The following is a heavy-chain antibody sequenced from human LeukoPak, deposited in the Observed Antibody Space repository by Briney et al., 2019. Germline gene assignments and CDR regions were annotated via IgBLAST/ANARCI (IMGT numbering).Heavy chain of an antibody. CDR1: GGSISSGGYS. D-gene: IGHD3-22*01. Sequence: SETLSLTCAVSGGSISSGGYSWSWIRQPPGKGLEWIGYIYHSGSTYYYPSLKSRVTISVDRSKNQFSLKLSSVTAADTAVYYCARTAGSGYYPIDYWGQGTLVTVSS. J-gene: IGHJ4*02. V-gene: IGHV4-30-2*01. CDR3: ARTAGSGYYPIDY. CDR2: IYHSGST.